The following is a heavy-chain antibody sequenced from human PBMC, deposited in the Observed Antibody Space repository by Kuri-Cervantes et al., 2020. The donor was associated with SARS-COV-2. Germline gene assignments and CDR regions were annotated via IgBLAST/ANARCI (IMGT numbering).Heavy chain of an antibody. D-gene: IGHD3-9*01. Sequence: SETLSLTCSVSGDYIDNFYWSWVRQAAGKRLEWIGRTGRVYSSRSTTYNPSLKSRVTISVDTSKNQFSLKLSSVTAADTAVYYCARDGLTGYYDYYMDVWGKGTTVTVSS. CDR2: TGRVYSSRST. CDR1: GDYIDNFY. CDR3: ARDGLTGYYDYYMDV. V-gene: IGHV4-4*07. J-gene: IGHJ6*03.